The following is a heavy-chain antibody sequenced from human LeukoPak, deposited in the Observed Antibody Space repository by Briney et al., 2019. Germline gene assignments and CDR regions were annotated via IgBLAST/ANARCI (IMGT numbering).Heavy chain of an antibody. CDR1: GFTYSSYA. V-gene: IGHV3-23*01. CDR2: SGSGGGT. CDR3: ARVEMGTPRGAFDI. D-gene: IGHD5-24*01. J-gene: IGHJ3*02. Sequence: TGGSLRLSCAASGFTYSSYAMSWVRQAPGKGLEWVSGSGSGGGTYYADSVKGRFTISRDNSKNTLYLQINSLRAEDTAVYYCARVEMGTPRGAFDIWGQGTMVTVSS.